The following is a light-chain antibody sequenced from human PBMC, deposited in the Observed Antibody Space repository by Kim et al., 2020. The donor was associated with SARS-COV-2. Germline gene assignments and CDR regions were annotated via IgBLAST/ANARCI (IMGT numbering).Light chain of an antibody. CDR1: KLGDKY. V-gene: IGLV3-1*01. CDR3: QACDSSTGVLGGWV. J-gene: IGLJ3*02. CDR2: EDR. Sequence: SSELTQPPSVSVSPGQTATITCSGHKLGDKYVCWYRQRPGQSPVLVIYEDRKRPSGIPERFSGSNSGNTATLTISGTQAMDEADYYCQACDSSTGVLGGWVFGGGTQLTVL.